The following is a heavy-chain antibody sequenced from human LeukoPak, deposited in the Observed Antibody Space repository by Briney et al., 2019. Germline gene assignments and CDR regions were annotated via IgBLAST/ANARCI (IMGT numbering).Heavy chain of an antibody. Sequence: PSETLSLTCTVSGGSISSSSYYWGWIRQPPGKGLEWIGSIYYSGSTYYNPSLKSRVTISVDTSKNQFSLKLSSVTAADTAVYYCARSHPYEGSRLPVGYYYYYGMDVWGQGTTVTVSS. J-gene: IGHJ6*02. CDR2: IYYSGST. D-gene: IGHD2-2*01. CDR1: GGSISSSSYY. CDR3: ARSHPYEGSRLPVGYYYYYGMDV. V-gene: IGHV4-39*07.